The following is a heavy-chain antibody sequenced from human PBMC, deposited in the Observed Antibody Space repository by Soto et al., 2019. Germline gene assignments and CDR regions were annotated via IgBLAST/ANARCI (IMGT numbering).Heavy chain of an antibody. J-gene: IGHJ5*02. Sequence: GGSLRLSCAASGFTFDDYGMSWVRQAPGKGLEWVSGINWNGGSTGYADSVKGRFTISRDNAKNSLYLQMNSLRAEDTALYYCARDVQQWLVPTGGRWFDPWGQGTLVTVSS. CDR1: GFTFDDYG. CDR3: ARDVQQWLVPTGGRWFDP. CDR2: INWNGGST. D-gene: IGHD6-19*01. V-gene: IGHV3-20*04.